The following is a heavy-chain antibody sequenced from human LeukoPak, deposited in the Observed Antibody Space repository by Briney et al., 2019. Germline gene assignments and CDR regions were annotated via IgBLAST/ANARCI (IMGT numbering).Heavy chain of an antibody. V-gene: IGHV4-39*07. D-gene: IGHD1-7*01. CDR3: ARKQTGTMYDV. Sequence: SQTPSLTCIVPGGSISSSSYYWAWIRQSPGKGLEWIGTFSSGGSAYYNPSLTSRVSISKDTSDNQFSLRLYSVTAADTAVYYCARKQTGTMYDVWGQGTQVTVSS. CDR1: GGSISSSSYY. CDR2: FSSGGSA. J-gene: IGHJ4*02.